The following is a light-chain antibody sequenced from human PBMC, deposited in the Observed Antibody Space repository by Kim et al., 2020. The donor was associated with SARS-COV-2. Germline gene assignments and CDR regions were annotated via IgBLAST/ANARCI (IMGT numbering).Light chain of an antibody. CDR2: LGS. CDR3: MQALQTPLT. Sequence: PASISGRSSQSLLDSTGYDYLDWYLQKPGQSPQLLIYLGSNRASGVPDRFSGSGSRTDFTLKISRVEAEDVGVYYCMQALQTPLTFGQGTKVDIK. J-gene: IGKJ1*01. CDR1: QSLLDSTGYDY. V-gene: IGKV2-28*01.